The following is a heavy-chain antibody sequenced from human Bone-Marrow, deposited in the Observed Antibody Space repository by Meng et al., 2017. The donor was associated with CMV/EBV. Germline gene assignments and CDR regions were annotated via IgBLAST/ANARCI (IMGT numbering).Heavy chain of an antibody. CDR2: IYYSGST. J-gene: IGHJ4*02. CDR1: GGSISSYY. Sequence: GSLRLSCTVSGGSISSYYWSWIRQSPGKGLEWIGYIYYSGSTNYNPSLKSRVTISVDTSKNQFSLKLSSVTAADTAVYYCARDNSSSWSRRGYYFDYWGQGTLVTVSS. CDR3: ARDNSSSWSRRGYYFDY. V-gene: IGHV4-59*01. D-gene: IGHD6-13*01.